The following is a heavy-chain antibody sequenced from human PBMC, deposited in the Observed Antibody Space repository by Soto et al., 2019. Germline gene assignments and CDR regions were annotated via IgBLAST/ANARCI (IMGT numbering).Heavy chain of an antibody. D-gene: IGHD3-3*01. V-gene: IGHV3-30*03. CDR3: ARDPFGQTYPVVFDY. J-gene: IGHJ4*02. CDR2: ISDNGSDK. CDR1: GFTFSRYG. Sequence: QVQLVESRGGVVQPERSLRLSCAATGFTFSRYGMHWVRQTPGKGLEWVAVISDNGSDKYYGDSVKGRFTISRDNSKNTLYLQMNSLRAEDTAVYFCARDPFGQTYPVVFDYWGQGTLVTVSS.